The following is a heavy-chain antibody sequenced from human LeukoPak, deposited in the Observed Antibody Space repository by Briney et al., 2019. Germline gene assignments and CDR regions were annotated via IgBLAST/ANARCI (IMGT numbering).Heavy chain of an antibody. D-gene: IGHD3-22*01. CDR3: ARGGPYYYDSSGYFPSFDY. CDR1: GFTFSSYE. Sequence: PGGSLRLSCAASGFTFSSYEMNWVRQAPGKGLEWVSYISSSGSNIYYADSVKGRFTISRDNAKNSLYLQMNSLRAEDTAVYYCARGGPYYYDSSGYFPSFDYWGQGTLVTVSS. J-gene: IGHJ4*02. CDR2: ISSSGSNI. V-gene: IGHV3-48*03.